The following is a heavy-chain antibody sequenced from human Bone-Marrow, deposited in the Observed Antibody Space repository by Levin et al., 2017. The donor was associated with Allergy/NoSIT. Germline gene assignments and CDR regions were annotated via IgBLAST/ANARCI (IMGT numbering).Heavy chain of an antibody. Sequence: GGSLRLSCAASGFTFSSYAMSWVRQAPGKGLEWVSAISGSGGSTYYADSVKGRFTISRDNSKNTLYLQMNSLRAEDTAVYYCAKGVTDYYDRSGYWSDYWGQGTLVTVSS. D-gene: IGHD3-22*01. CDR3: AKGVTDYYDRSGYWSDY. CDR1: GFTFSSYA. J-gene: IGHJ4*02. V-gene: IGHV3-23*01. CDR2: ISGSGGST.